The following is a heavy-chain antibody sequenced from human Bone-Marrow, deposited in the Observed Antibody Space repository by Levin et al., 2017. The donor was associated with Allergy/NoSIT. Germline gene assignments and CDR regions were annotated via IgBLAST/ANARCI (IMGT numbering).Heavy chain of an antibody. D-gene: IGHD6-13*01. V-gene: IGHV3-15*07. CDR3: AVPLSWDLRWYFDL. J-gene: IGHJ2*01. CDR2: IKPKADGETT. Sequence: PGGSLRLSCAASTSTINAWMNWVRQAPGKGLEWVGRIKPKADGETTEYAAPVKGRFTISRDDSKNTLFLQMNSLKTEDTGVYYCAVPLSWDLRWYFDLWGRGTLVTVSS. CDR1: TSTINAW.